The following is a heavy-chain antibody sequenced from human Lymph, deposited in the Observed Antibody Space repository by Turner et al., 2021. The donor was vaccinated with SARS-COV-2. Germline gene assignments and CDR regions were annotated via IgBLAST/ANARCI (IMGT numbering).Heavy chain of an antibody. J-gene: IGHJ5*02. CDR1: GSTFSSYA. V-gene: IGHV1-69*04. CDR3: ARGRLDSFGGGYYSWFDP. D-gene: IGHD1-26*01. CDR2: IIPILGIA. Sequence: QVQLVQFGAEVKKPGSSVKVSCKASGSTFSSYAINWVRQAPGQGLEWMGRIIPILGIANYAQKFQGRVTITADKSTSTAYMELSSLRSEDTAVYYCARGRLDSFGGGYYSWFDPWGQGTLVTVSS.